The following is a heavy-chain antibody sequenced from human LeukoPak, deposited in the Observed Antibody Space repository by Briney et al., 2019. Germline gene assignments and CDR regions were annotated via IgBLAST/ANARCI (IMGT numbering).Heavy chain of an antibody. Sequence: GASVKVSCKASGYTFTSYGISWVRQAPGQGLEWMGWISAYNGNTNYAQKLQGRVTMTTDTSTSTAYMELRSLRSDDPAVYYCARDAQYYYDSSGYERNDYWGQGTLVTVSS. CDR1: GYTFTSYG. J-gene: IGHJ4*02. CDR3: ARDAQYYYDSSGYERNDY. V-gene: IGHV1-18*01. CDR2: ISAYNGNT. D-gene: IGHD3-22*01.